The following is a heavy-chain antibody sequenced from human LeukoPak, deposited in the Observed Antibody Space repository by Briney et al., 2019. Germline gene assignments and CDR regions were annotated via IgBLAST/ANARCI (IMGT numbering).Heavy chain of an antibody. CDR3: ARDSRHHRFLYWDWFDP. V-gene: IGHV3-21*06. CDR2: ISSSSSYI. D-gene: IGHD2/OR15-2a*01. J-gene: IGHJ5*02. Sequence: GGSLRLSCAASGFTFSSYTMKWVRQAPGKGLEWVSSISSSSSYIYYADSVKGRFTISRDNAKNSLYLHMNSLRAEDTAVYYCARDSRHHRFLYWDWFDPWGQGTLVTVSS. CDR1: GFTFSSYT.